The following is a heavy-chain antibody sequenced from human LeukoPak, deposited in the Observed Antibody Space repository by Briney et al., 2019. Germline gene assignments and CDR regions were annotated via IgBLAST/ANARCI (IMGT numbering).Heavy chain of an antibody. J-gene: IGHJ4*02. Sequence: QPGGSLRLSCAASGFIFSTYDMTWVRQAPGKGLEWVSAVISNVGSTYYADSVNRRFTISRHNSKNTLYVQMNSLRAEDTAIYYCTKGAWLDDWGQGALVTVSS. CDR2: VISNVGST. D-gene: IGHD3-16*01. V-gene: IGHV3-23*01. CDR1: GFIFSTYD. CDR3: TKGAWLDD.